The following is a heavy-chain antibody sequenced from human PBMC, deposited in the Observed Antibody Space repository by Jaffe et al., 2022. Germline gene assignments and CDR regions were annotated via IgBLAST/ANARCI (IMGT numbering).Heavy chain of an antibody. CDR1: GFTFSSYG. D-gene: IGHD4-17*01. V-gene: IGHV3-30*02. Sequence: QVQLVESGGGVVQPGGSLRLSCAASGFTFSSYGMHWVRQAPGKGLEWVAFIRYDGSNKYYADSVKGRFTISRDNSKNTLYLQMNSLRAEDTAVYYCAKDLGYYGADYWGQGTLVTVSS. CDR3: AKDLGYYGADY. CDR2: IRYDGSNK. J-gene: IGHJ4*02.